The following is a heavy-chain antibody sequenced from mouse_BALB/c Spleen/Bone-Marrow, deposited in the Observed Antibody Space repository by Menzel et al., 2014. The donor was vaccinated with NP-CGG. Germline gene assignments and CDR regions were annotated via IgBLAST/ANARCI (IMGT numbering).Heavy chain of an antibody. Sequence: SGAELVRPGASVKLSCKASGYTFTSYWMNWVKQRPEQGLEWIGRIDPYDSETHYNQKFKGKATLTVDKSSSTAYMQLSSLTSEDSAVYYCATARATSYAMDYWGQGTSVTVSA. CDR3: ATARATSYAMDY. CDR1: GYTFTSYW. CDR2: IDPYDSET. J-gene: IGHJ4*01. D-gene: IGHD3-1*01. V-gene: IGHV1-74*04.